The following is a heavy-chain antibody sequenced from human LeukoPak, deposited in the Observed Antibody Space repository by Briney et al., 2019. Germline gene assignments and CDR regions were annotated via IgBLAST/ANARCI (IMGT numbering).Heavy chain of an antibody. CDR1: GVSISSDNY. CDR2: VHFSGAT. CDR3: AKHRMWLVGLES. Sequence: SETLSLTCIVSGVSISSDNYWGWIRQSPGKGLELIGSVHFSGATHYNPSLKSRVAITLDTSKNQFSLKPNSVTAADTAIYYCAKHRMWLVGLESWGQGTLVTVSS. D-gene: IGHD6-19*01. V-gene: IGHV4-39*01. J-gene: IGHJ1*01.